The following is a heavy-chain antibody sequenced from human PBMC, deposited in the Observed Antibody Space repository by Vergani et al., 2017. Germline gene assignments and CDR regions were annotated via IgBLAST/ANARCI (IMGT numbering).Heavy chain of an antibody. CDR3: AKHFRGWGIDY. Sequence: QVQLVESGGGVVQRGGSLRLPCATSGLTLSNYDMQWIRQGPGKGLEFVAFIQFDGSNQYYADSVKGRFTLSRDFSKNTLYLQMNSLRTDDTATYYCAKHFRGWGIDYWGQGTQVIVSS. J-gene: IGHJ4*02. D-gene: IGHD3-16*01. CDR2: IQFDGSNQ. V-gene: IGHV3-30*02. CDR1: GLTLSNYD.